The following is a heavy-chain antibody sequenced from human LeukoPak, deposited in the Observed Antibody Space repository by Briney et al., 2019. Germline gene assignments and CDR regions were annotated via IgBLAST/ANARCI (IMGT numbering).Heavy chain of an antibody. D-gene: IGHD4-11*01. V-gene: IGHV3-15*01. CDR1: GFTFSDAW. CDR3: TTDRGGMTTVTRGYYFDY. Sequence: GGSLRLSCAASGFTFSDAWMSWVRQAPGKGLEWVGRIKSKTDGGTTDYAAPVKGRFTISRDDSKSTLYLQMNSLKTEDTAVYYCTTDRGGMTTVTRGYYFDYWGQGTLVTVSS. CDR2: IKSKTDGGTT. J-gene: IGHJ4*02.